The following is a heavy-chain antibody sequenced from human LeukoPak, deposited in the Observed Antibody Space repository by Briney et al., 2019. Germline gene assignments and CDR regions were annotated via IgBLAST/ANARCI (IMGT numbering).Heavy chain of an antibody. CDR1: GFTFSSYD. CDR3: ARDYIAYDPLDY. D-gene: IGHD3-3*01. V-gene: IGHV3-21*01. J-gene: IGHJ4*02. CDR2: ISSRSTSI. Sequence: PGGSLRLSCAASGFTFSSYDMNWVRQAPGKGLEWVSSISSRSTSIYFADSVKGRFTISRDNAKNSLYLQMNSLRAEDTAVYWCARDYIAYDPLDYWGQGTLVTVSS.